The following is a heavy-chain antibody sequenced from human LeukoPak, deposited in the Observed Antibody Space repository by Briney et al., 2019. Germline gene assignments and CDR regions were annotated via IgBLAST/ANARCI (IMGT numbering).Heavy chain of an antibody. CDR3: ARGGRYYYYMDV. Sequence: GGSLRLSGAASGFTYSDYTMNWVRQAPGKGLEWVSYISSSSSTIYYADSVKGRFTISRDNAKNSLYLQMNSLRAEDTAVYYCARGGRYYYYMDVWGKGTTVTVSS. J-gene: IGHJ6*03. CDR2: ISSSSSTI. CDR1: GFTYSDYT. V-gene: IGHV3-48*01.